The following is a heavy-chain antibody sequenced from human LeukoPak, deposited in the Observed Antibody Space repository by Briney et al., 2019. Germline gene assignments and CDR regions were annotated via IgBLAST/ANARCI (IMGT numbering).Heavy chain of an antibody. CDR2: IYSGGST. CDR1: GFTVSSNY. J-gene: IGHJ2*01. CDR3: ARGIFHCSTTSCYHWYFDL. D-gene: IGHD2-2*01. V-gene: IGHV3-53*01. Sequence: PGGSLRLSCAASGFTVSSNYMSWVCQAPGKGLEWVSVIYSGGSTYYADSVKGRFTISRDNSKNTLYLQMNSLRAEDTAVYYCARGIFHCSTTSCYHWYFDLWGRGTLVTVSS.